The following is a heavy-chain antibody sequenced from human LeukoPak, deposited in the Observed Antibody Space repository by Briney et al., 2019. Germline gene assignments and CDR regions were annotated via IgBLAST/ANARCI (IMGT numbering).Heavy chain of an antibody. Sequence: GGSLRLSCAASGFTFSSSWMSWVRQAPGKGLEWVANIKQDGSEKYYVGSVKGRFTTSRDNAKNTLYLQLSSLRAEDTAVYYCARDYSSVPEYWGQGTLVTVSS. CDR3: ARDYSSVPEY. D-gene: IGHD6-19*01. CDR2: IKQDGSEK. J-gene: IGHJ4*02. CDR1: GFTFSSSW. V-gene: IGHV3-7*01.